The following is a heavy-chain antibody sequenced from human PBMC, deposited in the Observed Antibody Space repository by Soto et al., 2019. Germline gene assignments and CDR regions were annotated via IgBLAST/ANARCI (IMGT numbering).Heavy chain of an antibody. CDR3: ARLHGLVGPFCGMAV. V-gene: IGHV4-39*01. J-gene: IGHJ6*02. CDR2: IYYSGST. CDR1: GGSISSSSYY. Sequence: SETLSLTCTVSGGSISSSSYYWGWIRQPPGKGLEWIGSIYYSGSTYYNPSLKSRVTISVDTSKNQFSLKLSSVTAADTAVYFFARLHGLVGPFCGMAVWGQGTMVT. D-gene: IGHD3-3*01.